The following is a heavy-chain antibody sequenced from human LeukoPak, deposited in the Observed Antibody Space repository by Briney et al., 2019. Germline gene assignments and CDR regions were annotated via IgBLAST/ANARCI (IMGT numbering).Heavy chain of an antibody. D-gene: IGHD3-16*02. Sequence: ASVKVSCKASGYTFTSYDINWVRQATGQGLEWMGWMNPNSGNTGYAQKFQGRVTMTRNTSISTAYMELSSLRSEDTAVYYCARGYPGNYYYYMDVWGKGTTVTISS. J-gene: IGHJ6*03. CDR3: ARGYPGNYYYYMDV. CDR2: MNPNSGNT. V-gene: IGHV1-8*01. CDR1: GYTFTSYD.